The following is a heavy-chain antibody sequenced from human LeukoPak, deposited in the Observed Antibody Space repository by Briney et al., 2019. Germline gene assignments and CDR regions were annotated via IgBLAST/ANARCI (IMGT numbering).Heavy chain of an antibody. J-gene: IGHJ4*02. CDR2: INPNSGAT. D-gene: IGHD2-2*02. CDR3: AVVGEYCSSTSCYNRFDY. Sequence: GSVKVSCKASGYTFTGYYMHWVRQAPGQGLEWMGWINPNSGATNYAQKFQSRVTMTRDTSISTGYMELSSLRSEDTAVYYCAVVGEYCSSTSCYNRFDYWGQGTLVTVSS. V-gene: IGHV1-2*02. CDR1: GYTFTGYY.